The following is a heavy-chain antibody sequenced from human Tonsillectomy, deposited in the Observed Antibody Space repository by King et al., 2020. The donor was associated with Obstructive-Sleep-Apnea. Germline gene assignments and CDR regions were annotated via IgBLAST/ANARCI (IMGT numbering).Heavy chain of an antibody. CDR3: TSALGSRALRDNWFDL. V-gene: IGHV3-21*01. CDR1: GFIFSDYD. D-gene: IGHD3-10*01. CDR2: ITTISHYI. Sequence: VQLVESGGGLVKPGGSLRLSCAASGFIFSDYDMNWVRRAPGKGLEWVSSITTISHYIYYADSVKGRFTISRDNANNLVYLQIRSLRAEDTAMYYCTSALGSRALRDNWFDLWGQGTLVTVSS. J-gene: IGHJ5*02.